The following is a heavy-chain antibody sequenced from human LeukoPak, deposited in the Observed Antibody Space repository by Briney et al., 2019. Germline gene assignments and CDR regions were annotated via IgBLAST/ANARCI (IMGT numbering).Heavy chain of an antibody. V-gene: IGHV4-34*01. CDR3: AREVATSNYYFDY. D-gene: IGHD5-12*01. J-gene: IGHJ4*02. Sequence: KSSETLSLTCAVYGGSFSGYYWSWIRQPPGKGLEWIGEINHSGSTNYNPSLKSRVTISVDTSKNQFSLKLSSVTAADTAVYYCAREVATSNYYFDYWGQGTLVTVSS. CDR1: GGSFSGYY. CDR2: INHSGST.